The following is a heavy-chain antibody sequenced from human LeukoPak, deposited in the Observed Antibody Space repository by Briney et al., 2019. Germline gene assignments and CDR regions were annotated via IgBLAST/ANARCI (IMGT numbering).Heavy chain of an antibody. J-gene: IGHJ6*02. Sequence: PGGSLRLSCVASGFTFSSYWMSWVRQAPGKGLEWVANIKQDGSGKYYVDSVKGRFTISRDNAKNSLYLQMNSLRAEDTAVYYCARELEWLSLYYYYGMDVWGQGTTVTVSS. CDR3: ARELEWLSLYYYYGMDV. CDR1: GFTFSSYW. V-gene: IGHV3-7*01. D-gene: IGHD3-3*01. CDR2: IKQDGSGK.